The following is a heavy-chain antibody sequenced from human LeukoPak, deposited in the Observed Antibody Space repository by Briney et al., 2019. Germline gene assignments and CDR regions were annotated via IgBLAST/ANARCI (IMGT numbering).Heavy chain of an antibody. D-gene: IGHD4-23*01. CDR2: INSDGINT. V-gene: IGHV3-74*01. Sequence: GGSLRLSCAASGFTFSNYWMHWVRQAPGKGLVWVSRINSDGINTSYADSVKGRFTVSRDNSKSTLYLQMNSLRAEDTAVYYCARGARKGDDYGGFFDYWGQGTLVTVSS. CDR1: GFTFSNYW. CDR3: ARGARKGDDYGGFFDY. J-gene: IGHJ4*02.